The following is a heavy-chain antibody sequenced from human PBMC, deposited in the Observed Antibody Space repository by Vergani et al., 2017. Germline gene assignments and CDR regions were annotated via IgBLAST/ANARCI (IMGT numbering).Heavy chain of an antibody. CDR3: AVRPRVNLVGGEIVTKRTFDY. V-gene: IGHV4-34*02. CDR1: CASFSSFY. CDR2: INNDGHN. Sequence: QVQLQQWGAGVVKPSGTLSLTCAVFCASFSSFYWSWIRQPPGKGLEWIGEINNDGHNNYNPSLESRVTVSRDTAKNQFSLNFMSVTAADTAMYYWAVRPRVNLVGGEIVTKRTFDYWSQGSLVTVSS. J-gene: IGHJ4*02. D-gene: IGHD3-10*01.